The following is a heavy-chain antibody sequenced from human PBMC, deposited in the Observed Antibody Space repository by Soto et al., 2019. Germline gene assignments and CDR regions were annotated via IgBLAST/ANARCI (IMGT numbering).Heavy chain of an antibody. V-gene: IGHV1-2*04. CDR2: INPNSGGT. D-gene: IGHD2-15*01. CDR3: ARLRTGSGDAFDI. CDR1: GYTFTGYY. Sequence: ASVKVSCKASGYTFTGYYMHWVRQAPGQGLEWMGWINPNSGGTNYAQKFQGWVTMTRDTSISTAYMELSRLRSDDTAVYYCARLRTGSGDAFDIWGQGTMVTVS. J-gene: IGHJ3*02.